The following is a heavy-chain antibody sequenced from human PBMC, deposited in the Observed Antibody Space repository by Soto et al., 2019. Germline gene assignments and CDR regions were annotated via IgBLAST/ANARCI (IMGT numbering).Heavy chain of an antibody. D-gene: IGHD3-22*01. V-gene: IGHV5-10-1*01. CDR2: IDPSDSQT. CDR3: ARHIYHSDTGPNFQYYFDS. J-gene: IGHJ4*02. CDR1: GYSFAGYW. Sequence: PGESLKISCKGSGYSFAGYWITWVRQKPGKGLEWMGRIDPSDSQTYYSPSFRGHVTISVTKSITTVFLQWSSLRASDTAMYYCARHIYHSDTGPNFQYYFDSWGQGTLVTVSS.